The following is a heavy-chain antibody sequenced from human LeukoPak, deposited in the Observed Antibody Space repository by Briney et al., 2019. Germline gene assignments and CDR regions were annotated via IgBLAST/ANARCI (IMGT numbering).Heavy chain of an antibody. CDR3: ARGGELVSPYNWFDP. CDR2: INHSGST. CDR1: GGSFSGYY. V-gene: IGHV4-34*01. D-gene: IGHD1-1*01. Sequence: SETLSLTCAVYGGSFSGYYWSWIRQPAGKGLEWIGEINHSGSTNYNPSLKSRVTISVDTSKNQFSLKLSSVTAADTAVYYCARGGELVSPYNWFDPWGQGTLVTVSS. J-gene: IGHJ5*02.